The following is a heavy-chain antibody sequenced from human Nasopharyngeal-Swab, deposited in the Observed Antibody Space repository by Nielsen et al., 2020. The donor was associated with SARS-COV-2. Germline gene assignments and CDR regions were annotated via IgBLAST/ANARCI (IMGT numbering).Heavy chain of an antibody. CDR3: ARARVGMIVVVGAFDY. V-gene: IGHV4-59*12. CDR1: GGSISGYY. J-gene: IGHJ4*02. CDR2: IYYSGST. D-gene: IGHD3-22*01. Sequence: SETLSLTCTVSGGSISGYYWSWIRQPPGKGLEWIGCIYYSGSTNYNPSLKSRVTISVDTSKNQFSLKLSSVTAADTAVYYCARARVGMIVVVGAFDYWGQGTLVTVSS.